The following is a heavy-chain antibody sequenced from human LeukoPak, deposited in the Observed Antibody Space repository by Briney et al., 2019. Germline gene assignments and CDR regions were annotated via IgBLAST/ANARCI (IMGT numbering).Heavy chain of an antibody. CDR2: IYYSGST. J-gene: IGHJ6*03. CDR3: ARETPWIRGAPYYYYYMDV. CDR1: GVSISSYY. D-gene: IGHD3-10*01. Sequence: SETLSLTCTVSGVSISSYYWSWIRQPPGKGLEWIGYIYYSGSTNYNPSLKSRVTISVDTSKNQFSLKLSSVTAADTAVYYCARETPWIRGAPYYYYYMDVWGKGTTVTVSS. V-gene: IGHV4-59*01.